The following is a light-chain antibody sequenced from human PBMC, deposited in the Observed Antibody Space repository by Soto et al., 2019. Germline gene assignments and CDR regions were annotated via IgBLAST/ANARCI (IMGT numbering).Light chain of an antibody. CDR3: QQYYTYPIT. Sequence: DIPTTQSPSSLSASVGDRVTITCRASQSISSYLNWYQQKPGKAPKLLIYAASSLQSGVPSKFSGSGSGTDFTLTISSLQPEDFATYYCQQYYTYPITFGQGTRLEIK. CDR2: AAS. J-gene: IGKJ5*01. CDR1: QSISSY. V-gene: IGKV1-39*01.